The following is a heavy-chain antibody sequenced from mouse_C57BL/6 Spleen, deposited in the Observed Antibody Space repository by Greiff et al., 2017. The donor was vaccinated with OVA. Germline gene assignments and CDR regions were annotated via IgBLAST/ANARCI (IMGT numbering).Heavy chain of an antibody. CDR1: GYSITSGYD. D-gene: IGHD1-1*01. V-gene: IGHV3-1*01. CDR3: ARAPDYYGSSPYAMDD. CDR2: ISYSGST. Sequence: VQLKESGPGMVKPSQSLSLTCTVTGYSITSGYDWHWIRHFPGNKLEWMGYISYSGSTNSNPSLKSRISITHDTSKNHFFLKLNSVTTEDTATYYCARAPDYYGSSPYAMDDWGQGTSVTVSA. J-gene: IGHJ4*01.